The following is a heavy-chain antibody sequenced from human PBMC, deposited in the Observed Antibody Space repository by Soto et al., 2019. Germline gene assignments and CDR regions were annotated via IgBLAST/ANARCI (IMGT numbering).Heavy chain of an antibody. Sequence: SETLSLTCTVSGYSIISGSYCGWIRQPPGKGPEWIASIYHGGTTFYNPSLKSRITISVDTSNNQFSLKLTSVTAADTAVYYCARVHVMVVAGSTFDYWGHGTLVTVSS. V-gene: IGHV4-38-2*02. CDR1: GYSIISGSY. CDR3: ARVHVMVVAGSTFDY. J-gene: IGHJ4*01. D-gene: IGHD6-19*01. CDR2: IYHGGTT.